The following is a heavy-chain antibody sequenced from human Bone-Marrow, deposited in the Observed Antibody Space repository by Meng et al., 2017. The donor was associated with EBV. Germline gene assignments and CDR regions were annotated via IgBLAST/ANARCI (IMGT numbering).Heavy chain of an antibody. J-gene: IGHJ4*02. CDR2: LIPMSDAP. Sequence: VQSGQSGGEVRMPGSRVKGPLQPPGTPFRSDGISWVRQAPGQGLEWMGGLIPMSDAPHYAQKFQGRVTITADESTSTHYMDLSGLRSEDTAVYYCASESGRGFTPDYWGQGTLVTVSS. D-gene: IGHD3-10*01. CDR1: GTPFRSDG. CDR3: ASESGRGFTPDY. V-gene: IGHV1-69*01.